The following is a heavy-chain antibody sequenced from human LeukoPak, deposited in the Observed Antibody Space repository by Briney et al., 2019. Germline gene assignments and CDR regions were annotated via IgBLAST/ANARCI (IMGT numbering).Heavy chain of an antibody. D-gene: IGHD3-10*01. CDR1: GGSISSGDYY. Sequence: SQTLSLTCTVSGGSISSGDYYWSWIRQPPGKGLEWIGYIYYSGSTYYNPSLKSRVTISVDTYKNQFSLKLSSVTAADTAVYYCARGAMVRGMGYWGQGTLVTVSS. V-gene: IGHV4-30-4*08. J-gene: IGHJ4*02. CDR3: ARGAMVRGMGY. CDR2: IYYSGST.